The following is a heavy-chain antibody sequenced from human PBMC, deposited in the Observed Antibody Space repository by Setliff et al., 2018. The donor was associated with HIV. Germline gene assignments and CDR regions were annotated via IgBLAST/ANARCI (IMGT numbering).Heavy chain of an antibody. J-gene: IGHJ2*01. V-gene: IGHV1-8*01. Sequence: ASVKVSCKASGYTFTNYDINWVRQAPGRGLEWMGWMNPYSGHAGYAQKFQGRVTMTRNTSISTAYMELSSLTSEDTAFYYCARFYGSGSYLQDYYFDLWGRGTQVTVSS. CDR3: ARFYGSGSYLQDYYFDL. D-gene: IGHD3-10*01. CDR1: GYTFTNYD. CDR2: MNPYSGHA.